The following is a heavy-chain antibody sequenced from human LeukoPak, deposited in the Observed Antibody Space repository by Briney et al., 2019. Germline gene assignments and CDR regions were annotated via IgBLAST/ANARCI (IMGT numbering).Heavy chain of an antibody. CDR1: GGTFSSYA. D-gene: IGHD5-18*01. V-gene: IGHV1-69*06. Sequence: ASVKVSYKASGGTFSSYAISWVRQAPGQGLEWMGGIIPIFGTANYAQKFQGRVTITADKSTSTAYMELSSLRSEDTAVYYCARGMAMATYYYYYYMDVWGKGTTVTVSS. CDR3: ARGMAMATYYYYYYMDV. J-gene: IGHJ6*03. CDR2: IIPIFGTA.